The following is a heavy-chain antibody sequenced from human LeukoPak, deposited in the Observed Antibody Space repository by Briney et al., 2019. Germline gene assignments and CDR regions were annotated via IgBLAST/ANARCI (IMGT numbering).Heavy chain of an antibody. Sequence: ASVKVSCKASGYTLTSYYMHWVRQAPGQGLEWMGIINPSGGSTNYAQNFQGRVTMTTDTSTSTAYMELRSLRSDDTAVYYCARAGYSYGSDFDYWGQGTLVTVSS. CDR3: ARAGYSYGSDFDY. CDR2: INPSGGST. CDR1: GYTLTSYY. V-gene: IGHV1-46*01. D-gene: IGHD5-18*01. J-gene: IGHJ4*02.